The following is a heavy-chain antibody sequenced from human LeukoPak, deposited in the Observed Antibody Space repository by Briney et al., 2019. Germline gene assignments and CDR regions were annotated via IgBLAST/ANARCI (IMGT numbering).Heavy chain of an antibody. Sequence: PSQTLSLTCTVSGGSISSGSYYWRWIRQPAGKGLEWIGRIYTSGSTNYNPSLNSRVTISVDTSKNQFSLKLSSVTAADTAVYYCAGGGMEWLSLYYFDYWGQGTLVTVSS. CDR2: IYTSGST. V-gene: IGHV4-61*02. CDR1: GGSISSGSYY. CDR3: AGGGMEWLSLYYFDY. J-gene: IGHJ4*02. D-gene: IGHD3-3*01.